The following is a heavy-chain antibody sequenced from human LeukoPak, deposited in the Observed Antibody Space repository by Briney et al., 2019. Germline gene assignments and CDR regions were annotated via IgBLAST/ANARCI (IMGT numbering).Heavy chain of an antibody. CDR2: IRYSGGTT. D-gene: IGHD2-2*01. Sequence: GVPLSLLCAASGLIFSKYYVLGPPQAPGRAREWFSAIRYSGGTTYYEDSVKGRYTISRDNYEHTLFLQMNRLRAEDTAVYYCAKEPREYCSSTSCPNWFDSWGQGTLVTVSS. CDR3: AKEPREYCSSTSCPNWFDS. CDR1: GLIFSKYY. J-gene: IGHJ5*01. V-gene: IGHV3-23*01.